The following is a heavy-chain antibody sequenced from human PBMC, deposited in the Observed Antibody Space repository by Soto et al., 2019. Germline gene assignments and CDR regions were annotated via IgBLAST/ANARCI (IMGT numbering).Heavy chain of an antibody. J-gene: IGHJ4*02. CDR2: ISGSGGNT. CDR1: GFTFSNYA. CDR3: AKGGSAYCSGGSCYHPFDY. D-gene: IGHD2-15*01. Sequence: EVQLLESGGGLVQPGGSLRLSCAASGFTFSNYAMTWVRQAPGKGLAWVSTISGSGGNTWYADSVKGRFTISRDNSKNTLYLQMNSLRAEDTAVYYCAKGGSAYCSGGSCYHPFDYWGQGTLATVSS. V-gene: IGHV3-23*01.